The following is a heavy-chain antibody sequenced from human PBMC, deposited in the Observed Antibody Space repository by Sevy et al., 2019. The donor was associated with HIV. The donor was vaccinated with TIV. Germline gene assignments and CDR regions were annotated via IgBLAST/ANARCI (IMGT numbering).Heavy chain of an antibody. CDR1: GFTFRNYV. D-gene: IGHD3-10*01. CDR3: AERVAGELADLDI. CDR2: ISDGGGTT. J-gene: IGHJ3*02. V-gene: IGHV3-23*01. Sequence: GGSLRLSCAASGFTFRNYVMNWVRQPPGKGLEWVSVISDGGGTTYNSNSVKGRLTISRDDTKSTLYLQMDSLRVEDTAVYFCAERVAGELADLDIWGQGTMVTVSS.